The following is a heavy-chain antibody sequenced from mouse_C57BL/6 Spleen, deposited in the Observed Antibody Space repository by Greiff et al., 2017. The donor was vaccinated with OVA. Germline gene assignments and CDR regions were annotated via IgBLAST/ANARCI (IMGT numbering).Heavy chain of an antibody. Sequence: QVQLQQPGAELVKPGASVKLSCKASGYTFTSYWMQWVKQRPGQGLEWIGEIDPSDSYTNYNQKFKGKATLTVDTSSSTAYMQLSSLTSEDSAVYYCARIKGADWGQGTLVTVSA. CDR2: IDPSDSYT. CDR3: ARIKGAD. V-gene: IGHV1-50*01. CDR1: GYTFTSYW. J-gene: IGHJ3*01.